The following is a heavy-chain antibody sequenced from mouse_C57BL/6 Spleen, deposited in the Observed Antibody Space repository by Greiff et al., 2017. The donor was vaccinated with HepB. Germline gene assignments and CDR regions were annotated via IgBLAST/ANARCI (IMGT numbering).Heavy chain of an antibody. V-gene: IGHV5-17*01. CDR2: ISSGSSTI. J-gene: IGHJ3*01. Sequence: DVQLVESGGGLVKPGGSLKLSCAASGFTFSDYGMHWVRQAPEKGLEWVAYISSGSSTIYYADTVKGRFTISRDNAKNTLFLQMTSLRSEDTAMYYCARHYDYVLFAYWGQGTLVTVSA. CDR1: GFTFSDYG. D-gene: IGHD2-4*01. CDR3: ARHYDYVLFAY.